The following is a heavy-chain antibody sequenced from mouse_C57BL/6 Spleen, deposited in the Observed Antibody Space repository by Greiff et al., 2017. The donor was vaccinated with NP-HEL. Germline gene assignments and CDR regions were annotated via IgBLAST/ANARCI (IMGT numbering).Heavy chain of an antibody. V-gene: IGHV1-42*01. J-gene: IGHJ3*01. Sequence: EVQLQQSGPELVKPGASVKISCKASGYSFTGYYMNWVKQSPEKSLEWIGEINPSTGGTTYNQKFKAKATLTVDKSSSTAYMQLKSLTSEDSAVYYCARKGGFSWFAYWGQGTLVTVSA. CDR3: ARKGGFSWFAY. CDR1: GYSFTGYY. CDR2: INPSTGGT.